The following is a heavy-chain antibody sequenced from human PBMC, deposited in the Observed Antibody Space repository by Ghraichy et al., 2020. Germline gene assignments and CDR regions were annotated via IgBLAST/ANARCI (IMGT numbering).Heavy chain of an antibody. J-gene: IGHJ5*02. V-gene: IGHV6-1*01. Sequence: SETLSLTCAISGDSVSSNSAAWNWIRQSPSRGLEWLGRTYYRSKWYNDYAVSVKSRITINPDTSKNQFSLQLNSVTPEDTAVYYCARDLWITMVRGVIITQGWFDPWGQGTLVTVSS. CDR3: ARDLWITMVRGVIITQGWFDP. D-gene: IGHD3-10*01. CDR1: GDSVSSNSAA. CDR2: TYYRSKWYN.